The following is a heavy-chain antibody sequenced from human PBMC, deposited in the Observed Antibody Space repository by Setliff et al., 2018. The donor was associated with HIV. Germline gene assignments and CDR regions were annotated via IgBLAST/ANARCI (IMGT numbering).Heavy chain of an antibody. CDR1: GFIFNNFG. J-gene: IGHJ4*02. CDR2: ISVYTEYT. D-gene: IGHD1-7*01. CDR3: ARTQYRTTWPGNY. Sequence: ASVKVSCKTSGFIFNNFGITWVRQAPGQGLEWMAWISVYTEYTYYAPKFLGRVTMPTDTSTSTVDMELRGLGADDTAVYYCARTQYRTTWPGNYWGQGTLVTVSS. V-gene: IGHV1-18*04.